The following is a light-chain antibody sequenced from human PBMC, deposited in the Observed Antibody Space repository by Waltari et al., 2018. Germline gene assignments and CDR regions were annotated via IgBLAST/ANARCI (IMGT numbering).Light chain of an antibody. J-gene: IGLJ3*02. Sequence: QSVLTQPPSVSGTPGQRVTISCSGSHSNVGGNSVNWYQQLPGPAPKLLIYNDNPGPSGVPDRFSASKSGTTASLAITGLQSEDEADYYCAVWDDSLGGVFGGGTKVTVL. CDR3: AVWDDSLGGV. CDR1: HSNVGGNS. CDR2: NDN. V-gene: IGLV1-44*01.